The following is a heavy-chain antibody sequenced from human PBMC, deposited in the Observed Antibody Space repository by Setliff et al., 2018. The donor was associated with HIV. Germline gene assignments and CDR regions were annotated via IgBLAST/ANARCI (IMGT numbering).Heavy chain of an antibody. CDR1: DDSISSTNYY. J-gene: IGHJ4*02. Sequence: KPSETLSLTCTVSDDSISSTNYYWGWIRQSPGKGLEWIGTIYYTGSSYSSPSLKGRVTISIDTSKNQFSLKLTSVTAADTAVYYCARHTGDITGTNHLFDYWGQGTLVTSPQ. CDR2: IYYTGSS. D-gene: IGHD1-20*01. CDR3: ARHTGDITGTNHLFDY. V-gene: IGHV4-39*01.